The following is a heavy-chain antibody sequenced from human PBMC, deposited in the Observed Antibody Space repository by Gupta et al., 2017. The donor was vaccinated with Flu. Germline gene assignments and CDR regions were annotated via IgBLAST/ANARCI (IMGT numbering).Heavy chain of an antibody. D-gene: IGHD6-19*01. V-gene: IGHV3-30*18. Sequence: QVQLVESGGGVVQPGKSLRLSCAASGFNFSTYGMHWVRQAPGKGMEWVAVISYDGSYKYYADSVKGRFTISRDNAKNTLYLQMNSLRAEDTAVYYCSKESLWYSSGWYTPFDHWGQGILVTVSS. J-gene: IGHJ4*02. CDR3: SKESLWYSSGWYTPFDH. CDR1: GFNFSTYG. CDR2: ISYDGSYK.